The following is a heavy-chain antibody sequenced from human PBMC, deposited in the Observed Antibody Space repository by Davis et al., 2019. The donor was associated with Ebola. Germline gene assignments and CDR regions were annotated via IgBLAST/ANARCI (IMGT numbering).Heavy chain of an antibody. Sequence: GESLKISCAASGFTFSNFGMHWVRQVPGNGLEWVAFIRYDGSNKYYADSVKGRFIISRDDSENTVYLLMNSLRVEDTAVYYCARDADTSSHYSHFDYWGQGTLVTASS. CDR2: IRYDGSNK. CDR3: ARDADTSSHYSHFDY. V-gene: IGHV3-30*02. J-gene: IGHJ4*02. CDR1: GFTFSNFG. D-gene: IGHD3-22*01.